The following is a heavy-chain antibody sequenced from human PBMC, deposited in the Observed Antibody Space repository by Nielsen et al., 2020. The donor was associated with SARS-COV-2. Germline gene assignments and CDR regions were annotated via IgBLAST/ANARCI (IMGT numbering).Heavy chain of an antibody. V-gene: IGHV4-31*03. CDR2: IYYSGST. CDR1: GGSISSGGYY. D-gene: IGHD3-3*01. J-gene: IGHJ6*03. CDR3: ARDVFTTRYYYYMDV. Sequence: SETLSLTCTVSGGSISSGGYYWSWIRQHPGKGLEWIGYIYYSGSTYYNPSLKSRVTISVDTSKNQFSLKLSSVTAADTAVYYCARDVFTTRYYYYMDVWGKGTTVTVSS.